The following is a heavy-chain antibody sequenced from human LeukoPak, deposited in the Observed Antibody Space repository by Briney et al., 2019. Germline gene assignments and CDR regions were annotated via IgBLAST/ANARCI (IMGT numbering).Heavy chain of an antibody. Sequence: SVKVSCKASGGTFSSYAISWVRQAPGQGLEWMGRIIPIFGTANYAQKLQGRVTMTTDTSTSTAYMELRSLRSDDTAVYYCARAAYVYDSSGYYVVEYFQHWGQGTLVTVSS. J-gene: IGHJ1*01. CDR3: ARAAYVYDSSGYYVVEYFQH. CDR2: IIPIFGTA. CDR1: GGTFSSYA. V-gene: IGHV1-69*05. D-gene: IGHD3-22*01.